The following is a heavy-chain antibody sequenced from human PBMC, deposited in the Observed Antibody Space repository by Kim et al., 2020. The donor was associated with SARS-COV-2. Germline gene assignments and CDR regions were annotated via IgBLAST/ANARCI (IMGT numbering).Heavy chain of an antibody. Sequence: SETLSLTCTVSGGSISSGGYYWSWIRQHPGKGLEWIGYIYYSGSTYYNPSLKSRVTISVDTSKNQFSLKLSSVTAADTAVYYCARVGGNTYYYDSSARVDSAFDIWGQGTMVTVSS. CDR3: ARVGGNTYYYDSSARVDSAFDI. CDR2: IYYSGST. V-gene: IGHV4-31*03. CDR1: GGSISSGGYY. D-gene: IGHD3-22*01. J-gene: IGHJ3*02.